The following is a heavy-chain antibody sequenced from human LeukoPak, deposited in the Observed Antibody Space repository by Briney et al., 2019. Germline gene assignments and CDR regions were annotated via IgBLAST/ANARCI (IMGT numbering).Heavy chain of an antibody. CDR2: INPNSGGT. V-gene: IGHV1-2*02. D-gene: IGHD2-2*01. CDR3: VRDCSSTNYQGAFDI. Sequence: ASVKVSCKASGYTFTGYYMHWVRHAPGQGLEWMGWINPNSGGTNYAQKFQGRVTMTRDTSISTAYMELSRLRSDDTAVYYCVRDCSSTNYQGAFDIWGQGTMVTVSS. J-gene: IGHJ3*02. CDR1: GYTFTGYY.